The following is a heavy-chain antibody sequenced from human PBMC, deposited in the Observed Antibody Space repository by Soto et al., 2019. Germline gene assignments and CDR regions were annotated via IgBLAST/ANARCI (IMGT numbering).Heavy chain of an antibody. CDR1: GGSITSSTYY. CDR2: IYYSGST. Sequence: QLQLQESGPGLVKPSETLSLTCTVSGGSITSSTYYWGWIRQPPGKGLEWIGNIYYSGSTYYNPSLKSRVPISVDTSKNQFSLKLSSVTAADTAVYYCARHYGVAYFAYWGQGTLVTVSS. V-gene: IGHV4-39*01. D-gene: IGHD3-10*01. CDR3: ARHYGVAYFAY. J-gene: IGHJ4*02.